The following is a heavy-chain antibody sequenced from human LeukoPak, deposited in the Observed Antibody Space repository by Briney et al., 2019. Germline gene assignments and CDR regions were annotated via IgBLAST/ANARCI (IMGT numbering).Heavy chain of an antibody. D-gene: IGHD1-26*01. V-gene: IGHV3-23*01. CDR2: ISASGGDS. CDR3: ARDIELSC. Sequence: GGSLRLSCEASGFTLSDSAMSWGRETLGRGLEWVSLISASGGDSYYADSVKGRFTVSRDSSKNTLHLQMNSLRTEDTAVYYCARDIELSCWGQGTLVTVSS. CDR1: GFTLSDSA. J-gene: IGHJ4*02.